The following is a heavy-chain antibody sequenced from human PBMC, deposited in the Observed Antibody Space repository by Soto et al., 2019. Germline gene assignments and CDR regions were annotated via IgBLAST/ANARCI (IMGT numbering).Heavy chain of an antibody. CDR3: AKNNASSIDF. D-gene: IGHD6-13*01. V-gene: IGHV1-18*01. Sequence: QGELVQPGAEMRRPGASVKVSCQTSGYDFTYYGITWVRQAPGQGLEWMGWISVYNSYAHSAQKLRGRVIMTTGSTTKTAFLELTDLRSDDTAVYYCAKNNASSIDFWGQGTLVTVSS. J-gene: IGHJ4*02. CDR1: GYDFTYYG. CDR2: ISVYNSYA.